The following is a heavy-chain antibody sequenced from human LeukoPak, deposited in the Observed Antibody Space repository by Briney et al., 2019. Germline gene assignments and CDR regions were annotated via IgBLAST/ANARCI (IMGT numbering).Heavy chain of an antibody. V-gene: IGHV3-21*01. Sequence: GGSLRLSCAASGFTFNSYSMNWVRQAPGKGLEWVSSISSSSSYIYYADSVKGRFTISRDNAKNSILYLQMNSLRAEDTAVYYCARGRYDFWSGYYTFDYWGQGTLVTVSS. CDR2: ISSSSSYI. D-gene: IGHD3-3*01. J-gene: IGHJ4*02. CDR3: ARGRYDFWSGYYTFDY. CDR1: GFTFNSYS.